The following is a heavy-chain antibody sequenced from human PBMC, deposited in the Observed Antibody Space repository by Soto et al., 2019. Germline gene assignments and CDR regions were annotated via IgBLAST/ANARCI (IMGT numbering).Heavy chain of an antibody. CDR2: VSYDGSIK. V-gene: IGHV3-30-3*01. D-gene: IGHD6-6*01. CDR1: GFTFSSYA. Sequence: GGSLRLSCAASGFTFSSYAMHWVRQAPGKGLEWVTIVSYDGSIKYYADSVKGRFTISRDNSKNTLDLQMNSLRSEDTAVYYCASGSSFTDYYFDYWGQGTLVTVSS. J-gene: IGHJ4*02. CDR3: ASGSSFTDYYFDY.